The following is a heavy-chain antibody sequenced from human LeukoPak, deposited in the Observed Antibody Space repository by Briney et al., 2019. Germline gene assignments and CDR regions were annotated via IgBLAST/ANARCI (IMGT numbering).Heavy chain of an antibody. Sequence: SETLSLTCTVSGGSISSYYWSWIRQPPGKGLEWIGYIYYSGSTNYNPSLKSRVTISVDTSKNQFSLKLSSVTAADTAVYYCARVVMVRGWFDPWGQGTLVTASS. J-gene: IGHJ5*02. D-gene: IGHD2-21*01. CDR2: IYYSGST. V-gene: IGHV4-59*01. CDR3: ARVVMVRGWFDP. CDR1: GGSISSYY.